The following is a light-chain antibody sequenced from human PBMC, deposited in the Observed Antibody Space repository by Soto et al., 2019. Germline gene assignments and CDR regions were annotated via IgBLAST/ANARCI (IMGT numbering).Light chain of an antibody. CDR3: QQYNSRVT. Sequence: DIQLTQSPSTLSASVGDKVTITCRASQSLSNWLAWYQQKPGKAPKLLIDKASNLQSGVPSRFSGSGSGTEFTLTISSLQPDDFATYYCQQYNSRVTFGQGTKGEIK. CDR2: KAS. V-gene: IGKV1-5*03. J-gene: IGKJ1*01. CDR1: QSLSNW.